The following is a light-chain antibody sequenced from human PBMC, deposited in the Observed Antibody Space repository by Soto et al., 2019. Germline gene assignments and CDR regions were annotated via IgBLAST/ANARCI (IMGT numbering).Light chain of an antibody. CDR3: MQATHLPLT. CDR1: QSLAYSDGNTY. Sequence: DVVMTQSPLSLPVTLGQPASISCRSSQSLAYSDGNTYLNWFQQRPGQSPRRLIYKVSNRDSGVPDRFSGSGSGTDFTVKISRVEAEDVGIYYCMQATHLPLTFGGGTKVEIK. CDR2: KVS. J-gene: IGKJ4*01. V-gene: IGKV2-30*01.